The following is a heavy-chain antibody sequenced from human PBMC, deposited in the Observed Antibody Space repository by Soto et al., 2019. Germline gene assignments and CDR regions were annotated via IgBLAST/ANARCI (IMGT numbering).Heavy chain of an antibody. V-gene: IGHV3-30*18. CDR2: ISYDGSNK. Sequence: QPSETLSLTCTVSGGSISSSSYYWGWIRQAPGKGLEWVAVISYDGSNKYYADSVKGRFTISRDNSKNTLYLQMNSLRAEDTAVYYCAKAIGGDGYSLHGMDVWGQGTTVTVSS. J-gene: IGHJ6*02. D-gene: IGHD5-18*01. CDR3: AKAIGGDGYSLHGMDV. CDR1: GGSISSSS.